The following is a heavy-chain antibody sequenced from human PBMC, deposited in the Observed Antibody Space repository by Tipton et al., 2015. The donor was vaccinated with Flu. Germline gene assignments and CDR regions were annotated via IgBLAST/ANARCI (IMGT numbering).Heavy chain of an antibody. Sequence: TLSLTCTVSGGSISSYYWSWIRQPPGKGLEWIGYIYYSGSTNYNPSLKSRVTISADTSKNQFSLKLSSVTAADTAVYYCAGGEYPRNYYYYYGMDVWGQGTTVTVSS. D-gene: IGHD2-2*01. CDR3: AGGEYPRNYYYYYGMDV. CDR2: IYYSGST. CDR1: GGSISSYY. V-gene: IGHV4-59*01. J-gene: IGHJ6*02.